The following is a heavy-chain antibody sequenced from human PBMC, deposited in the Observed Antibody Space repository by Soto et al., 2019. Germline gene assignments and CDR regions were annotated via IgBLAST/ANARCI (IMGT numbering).Heavy chain of an antibody. CDR3: AREVTSAYYYYYMDV. CDR2: IYYSGST. CDR1: GGSTSSYY. Sequence: SETLSLTCSVSGGSTSSYYWNWIRQPPGKGLEWIGYIYYSGSTNYNPSLKSRVTISVDTSKNQFSLKLSSVTAADTAVYYCAREVTSAYYYYYMDVWGKGTTVTVSS. D-gene: IGHD2-2*01. J-gene: IGHJ6*03. V-gene: IGHV4-59*12.